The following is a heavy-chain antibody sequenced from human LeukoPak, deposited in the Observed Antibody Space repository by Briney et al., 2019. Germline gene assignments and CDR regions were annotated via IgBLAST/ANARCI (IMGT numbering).Heavy chain of an antibody. V-gene: IGHV1-8*01. J-gene: IGHJ4*02. D-gene: IGHD2-2*02. Sequence: ASVKVSCKASGYTFTSYDINWVRQAPGQGLERMGWMNPNSGNTGYAQKFQGRVTMTRNTSISTAYMELSSLRSEDTAVYYCARANRQVVPAAIPRYYFDYWGQGTLVTVSS. CDR2: MNPNSGNT. CDR1: GYTFTSYD. CDR3: ARANRQVVPAAIPRYYFDY.